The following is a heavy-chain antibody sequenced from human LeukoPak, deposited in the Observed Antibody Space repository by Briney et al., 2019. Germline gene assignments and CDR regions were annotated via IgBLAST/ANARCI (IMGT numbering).Heavy chain of an antibody. V-gene: IGHV3-53*01. Sequence: GGSLRLSCAASGFTVSSNYMSWVRQAPGKGLEWVSVIYSGGSTYYADSVKGRFTISRDNSKNTLYLQMNSLRAEDTAVYYCAKVGLRYFDWLLSLFDYWGQGTLVTVSS. D-gene: IGHD3-9*01. CDR3: AKVGLRYFDWLLSLFDY. J-gene: IGHJ4*02. CDR1: GFTVSSNY. CDR2: IYSGGST.